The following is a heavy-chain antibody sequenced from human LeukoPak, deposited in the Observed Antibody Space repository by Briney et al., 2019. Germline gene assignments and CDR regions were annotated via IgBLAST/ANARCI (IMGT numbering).Heavy chain of an antibody. D-gene: IGHD3-10*01. V-gene: IGHV1-69*13. CDR1: GGTFSSYA. CDR2: IIPIFGTA. CDR3: AREGGGSPYGSGSYYRY. J-gene: IGHJ4*02. Sequence: SVKVSCKASGGTFSSYAISWVRQAPGQGLEWMGGIIPIFGTANYAQKFQGRVTITADESTSTAYMELSGLRSEDTAVYYCAREGGGSPYGSGSYYRYWGQGTLVTVSS.